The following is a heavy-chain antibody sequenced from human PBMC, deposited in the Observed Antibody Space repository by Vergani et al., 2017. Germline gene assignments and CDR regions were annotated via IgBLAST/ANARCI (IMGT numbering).Heavy chain of an antibody. Sequence: EVQLVESGGGLVKPGGSLRLSCAASGFTFCSYSMNWVRQAPGKGLEWVSSISSSSSYIYYADSVKGRFTISRDNAKNSLYLQMNSLRAEDTAVYYCARDRQREYYDVWSGYSDAFDIWSQGTMVTVSS. CDR3: ARDRQREYYDVWSGYSDAFDI. D-gene: IGHD3-3*01. J-gene: IGHJ3*02. CDR1: GFTFCSYS. CDR2: ISSSSSYI. V-gene: IGHV3-21*01.